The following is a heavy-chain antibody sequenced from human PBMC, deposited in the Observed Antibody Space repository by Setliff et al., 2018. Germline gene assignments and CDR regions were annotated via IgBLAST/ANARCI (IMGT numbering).Heavy chain of an antibody. CDR3: ARLAVRNTVYYYFTDV. CDR2: IYPGDSDT. D-gene: IGHD2-2*02. V-gene: IGHV5-51*03. CDR1: GYDFFGYW. Sequence: PGKSLKISCQGLGYDFFGYWIAWVRQVPGKGPEWVGLIYPGDSDTRYSPSFQGQVTIAVDRSRVTAYLQWDSLKASDAATYYCARLAVRNTVYYYFTDVWGKGTSVTVSS. J-gene: IGHJ6*03.